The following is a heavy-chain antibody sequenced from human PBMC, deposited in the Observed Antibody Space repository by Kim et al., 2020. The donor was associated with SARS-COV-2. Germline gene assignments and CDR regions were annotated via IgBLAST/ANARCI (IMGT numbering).Heavy chain of an antibody. CDR1: GESVSSNSAA. Sequence: SQTLSLTCVISGESVSSNSAAWSWIRQSPSRGLEWLGTTYYRSKWYNNYALSLKSRLTITSDTSKNQFFLQLNSVTAEDTAVYYCARDDTSYDSSGRPSAYYYSGVDVWGQGTTVTVSS. CDR2: TYYRSKWYN. J-gene: IGHJ6*02. D-gene: IGHD3-22*01. CDR3: ARDDTSYDSSGRPSAYYYSGVDV. V-gene: IGHV6-1*01.